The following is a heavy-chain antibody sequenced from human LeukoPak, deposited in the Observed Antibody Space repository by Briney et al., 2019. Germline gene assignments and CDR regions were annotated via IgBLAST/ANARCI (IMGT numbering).Heavy chain of an antibody. Sequence: GGSLRLSCAASGFPFRSYWMHWVRQAPGKGLVWVARIDNDAYSSVYADSVKGRFTISRDNSKNTLYLQMNSLRVEDTAVYYCAKGVGSTWLSTLSQVTMDVWGKGTTVTVSS. D-gene: IGHD2/OR15-2a*01. CDR1: GFPFRSYW. CDR3: AKGVGSTWLSTLSQVTMDV. V-gene: IGHV3-74*01. J-gene: IGHJ6*04. CDR2: IDNDAYSS.